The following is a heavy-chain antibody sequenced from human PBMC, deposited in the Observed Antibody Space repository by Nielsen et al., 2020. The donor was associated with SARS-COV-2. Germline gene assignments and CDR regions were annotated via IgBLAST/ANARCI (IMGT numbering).Heavy chain of an antibody. D-gene: IGHD3-10*01. CDR3: ARATGFGAWFDP. CDR2: IYYDGSKK. J-gene: IGHJ5*02. Sequence: GESLKISCAASGFTFSSYGMHWVRQAPGKGLEWVAIIYYDGSKKYYADSVNGRFTISRDNSKNTLYLQMNSLRGEDTAVYYCARATGFGAWFDPWGQGTLVTVSS. V-gene: IGHV3-33*01. CDR1: GFTFSSYG.